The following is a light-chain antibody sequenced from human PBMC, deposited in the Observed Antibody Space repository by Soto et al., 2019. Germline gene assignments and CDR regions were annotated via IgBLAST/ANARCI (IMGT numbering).Light chain of an antibody. Sequence: DIQMTQSPSTLSASVGDRVTITCRASQSVSSWLAWYQKKPGKAPKLLIYDASTLESGVPSRFSGSGFGKEFNITISSLQTDDFETYYCQQSYSYWTLGKGTKVDIK. CDR1: QSVSSW. J-gene: IGKJ1*01. CDR3: QQSYSYWT. V-gene: IGKV1-5*01. CDR2: DAS.